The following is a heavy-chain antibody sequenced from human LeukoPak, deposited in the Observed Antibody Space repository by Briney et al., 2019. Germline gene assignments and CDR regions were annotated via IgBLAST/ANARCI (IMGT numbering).Heavy chain of an antibody. J-gene: IGHJ6*02. Sequence: ASVKVSCKASGYTFTSYDINWVRQATGQGLEWMGWMNPNSDNTGYAQKFQGRVTMTRNTSISTAYMELSSLRSEDTAVYYCARTRGSRLRIGMDVWGQGTTVTVSS. D-gene: IGHD3-10*01. CDR1: GYTFTSYD. CDR2: MNPNSDNT. V-gene: IGHV1-8*01. CDR3: ARTRGSRLRIGMDV.